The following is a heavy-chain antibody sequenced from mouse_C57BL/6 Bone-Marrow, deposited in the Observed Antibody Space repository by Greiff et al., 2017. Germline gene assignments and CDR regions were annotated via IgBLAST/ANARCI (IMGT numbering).Heavy chain of an antibody. V-gene: IGHV2-9-1*01. CDR3: ASQTAQADMDY. CDR1: GFSLTSYA. CDR2: IWTGGGT. Sequence: VKLMESGPGLVAPSQSLSITCTVSGFSLTSYALSWVRQLPGKGLEWLGVIWTGGGTNYNSALKSRLSIRQDNSKSQYFLKMNSLHTDDTARYYCASQTAQADMDYWGQGTTLTVSS. J-gene: IGHJ2*01. D-gene: IGHD3-2*02.